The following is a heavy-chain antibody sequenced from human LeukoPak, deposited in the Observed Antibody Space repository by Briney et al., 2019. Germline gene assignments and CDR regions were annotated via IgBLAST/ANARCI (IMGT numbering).Heavy chain of an antibody. D-gene: IGHD6-19*01. CDR1: GFTFSSYA. CDR2: IYSGGST. V-gene: IGHV3-66*01. Sequence: GGSLRLSCAASGFTFSSYAMSWVRQAPGKGLEWVSVIYSGGSTYYADSVKGRFTISRDNSKNTLYLQMDSLRAEDTAVYYCARGSEGAVAGTRFDYWGQGTLVTVSS. CDR3: ARGSEGAVAGTRFDY. J-gene: IGHJ4*02.